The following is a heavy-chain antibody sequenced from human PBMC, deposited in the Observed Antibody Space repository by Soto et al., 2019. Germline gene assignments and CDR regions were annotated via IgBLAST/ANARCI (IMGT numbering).Heavy chain of an antibody. CDR3: ARLPGIAAAAYYFDY. CDR1: GFGFGAYC. J-gene: IGHJ4*02. D-gene: IGHD6-13*01. V-gene: IGHV5-51*01. Sequence: GESLKISCQASGFGFGAYCIGWLRQRPVKGLEWMGVIFPGDSDVRYNPSFQGQVTISADKSTATAYLHWRSLQASDTAIYYCARLPGIAAAAYYFDYWGQATPVNVCS. CDR2: IFPGDSDV.